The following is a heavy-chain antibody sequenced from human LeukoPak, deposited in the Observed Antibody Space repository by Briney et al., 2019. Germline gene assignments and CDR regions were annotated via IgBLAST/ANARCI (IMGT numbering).Heavy chain of an antibody. CDR2: INHSGST. D-gene: IGHD2/OR15-2a*01. CDR3: ARALALRFDP. J-gene: IGHJ5*02. Sequence: SETLSLTCAVYGGSFSGYYWSWIRLPPGKGLEWIGEINHSGSTNYNPSLKSRVTISVDTSKNQFSLKLSSVTAADTAVYYCARALALRFDPWGQGTLVTVSS. CDR1: GGSFSGYY. V-gene: IGHV4-34*01.